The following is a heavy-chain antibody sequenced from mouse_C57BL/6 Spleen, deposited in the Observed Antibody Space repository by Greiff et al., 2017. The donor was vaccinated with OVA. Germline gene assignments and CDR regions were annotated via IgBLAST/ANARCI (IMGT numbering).Heavy chain of an antibody. D-gene: IGHD2-3*01. V-gene: IGHV1-53*01. CDR3: ARSDGYYDYAMDY. CDR2: INPSNGGT. J-gene: IGHJ4*01. CDR1: GYTFTSYW. Sequence: VQLQQPGTELVKPGASVKLSCKASGYTFTSYWMHWVKQRPGQGLEWIGNINPSNGGTNYNEKFKSKATLTVDKASNTAYMQLSSLTSEDSAVYYCARSDGYYDYAMDYWGQGTSVTVSS.